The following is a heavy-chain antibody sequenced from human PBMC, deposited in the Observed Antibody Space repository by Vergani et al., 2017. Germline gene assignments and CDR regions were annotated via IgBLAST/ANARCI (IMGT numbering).Heavy chain of an antibody. CDR2: IIPIFGTA. V-gene: IGHV1-69*14. CDR3: AGDSPSPPLYGTTNYMDV. Sequence: QVQLVQSGAEVKKPGSSVKVSCKASGGTFSSYAISWVRQAPGQGLEWMGRIIPIFGTANYAQKFQGRVTITADKSTSTAYMELSSLRSEDTAVYYCAGDSPSPPLYGTTNYMDVWGKGTTVTVSS. CDR1: GGTFSSYA. J-gene: IGHJ6*03. D-gene: IGHD3-16*02.